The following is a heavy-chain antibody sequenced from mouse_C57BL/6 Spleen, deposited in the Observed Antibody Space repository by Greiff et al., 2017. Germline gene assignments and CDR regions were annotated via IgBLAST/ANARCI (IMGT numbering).Heavy chain of an antibody. V-gene: IGHV5-4*01. CDR1: GFTFSSYA. D-gene: IGHD3-2*02. J-gene: IGHJ2*01. CDR2: ISDGGSYT. Sequence: EVQRVESGGGLVKPGGSLKLSCAASGFTFSSYAMSWVRQTPEKRLEWVATISDGGSYTYYPDNVKGRFTISRDNAKNNLYLQMSHLKSEDTAMYYCAREGDSSGLDYWGQGTTLTVSS. CDR3: AREGDSSGLDY.